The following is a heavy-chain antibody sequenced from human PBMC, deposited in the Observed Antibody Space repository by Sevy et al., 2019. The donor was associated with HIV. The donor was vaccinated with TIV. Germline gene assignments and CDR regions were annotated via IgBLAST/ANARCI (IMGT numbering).Heavy chain of an antibody. CDR2: LSFGCGKI. J-gene: IGHJ4*02. Sequence: GSLSLSCAASGFTFNIYSMSWVRQTPGKGLEWVATLSFGCGKINHADSVKGRFTMSRDDSKNAVYLQMNNLRVEDTAIYYCAGEGCTKPHDYWGQGTLVTVSS. V-gene: IGHV3-23*01. CDR1: GFTFNIYS. D-gene: IGHD2-8*01. CDR3: AGEGCTKPHDY.